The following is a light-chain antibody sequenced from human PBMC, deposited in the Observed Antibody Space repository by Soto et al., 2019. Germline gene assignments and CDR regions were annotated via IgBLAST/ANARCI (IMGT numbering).Light chain of an antibody. CDR2: GAS. J-gene: IGKJ2*01. CDR1: QSISSY. V-gene: IGKV1-39*01. CDR3: QQSYIIPYT. Sequence: DLQMTQSPSSLSASIGDRVTITCWASQSISSYLSWYQQKPGKAPKLLIYGASSLQSGVPSRFSVSGSGTDFTLIISSLQPEDFATYYCQQSYIIPYTFGQGTKLEIK.